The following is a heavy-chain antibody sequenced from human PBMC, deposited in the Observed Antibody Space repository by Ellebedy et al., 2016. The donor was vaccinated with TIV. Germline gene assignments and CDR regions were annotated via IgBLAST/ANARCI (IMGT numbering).Heavy chain of an antibody. CDR2: IYPSGTT. J-gene: IGHJ4*02. CDR3: ARETGTDNDY. CDR1: GYSISNGYY. Sequence: SETLSLTCRVSGYSISNGYYWGWIRQPPGKGLEWIATIYPSGTTYYNPSLKSRVTISVDTSKNQLSLKLSSVTAADTAVYYCARETGTDNDYWGQGTLVTVSS. D-gene: IGHD1-1*01. V-gene: IGHV4-38-2*02.